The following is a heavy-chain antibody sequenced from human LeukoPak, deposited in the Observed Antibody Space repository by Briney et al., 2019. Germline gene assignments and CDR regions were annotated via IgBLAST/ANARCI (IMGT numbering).Heavy chain of an antibody. V-gene: IGHV1-8*03. Sequence: GASVKVSCKASGYTFTSLDISWVRQANGQGLEWLGWMNPKNGNTGYAQKFRGRVTITRDTSERIAYMELTGLRSDATAVYYCARVHPGYKSAFSRAFDMWGQGTMVIVSS. CDR3: ARVHPGYKSAFSRAFDM. CDR1: GYTFTSLD. J-gene: IGHJ3*02. CDR2: MNPKNGNT. D-gene: IGHD1-14*01.